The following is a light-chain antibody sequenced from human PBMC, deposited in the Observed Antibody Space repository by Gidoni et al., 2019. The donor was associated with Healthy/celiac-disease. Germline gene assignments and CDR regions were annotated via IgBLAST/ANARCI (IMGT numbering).Light chain of an antibody. CDR1: QSISSY. Sequence: DIQMTQSPSSLSASVGDRVTITCRASQSISSYLNWYQQKPGKAPKLLIYAASSLQSGVPSMYRGSGSGTDFTLTIRSLKPEDCATYYCQQSYSTPLTFGGGTKVEIK. CDR2: AAS. CDR3: QQSYSTPLT. J-gene: IGKJ4*01. V-gene: IGKV1-39*01.